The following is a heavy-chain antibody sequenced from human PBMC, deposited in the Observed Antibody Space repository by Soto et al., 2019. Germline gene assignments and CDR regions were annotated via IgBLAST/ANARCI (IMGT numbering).Heavy chain of an antibody. CDR3: ARLIRQYCSSTSCYENYYYYMDV. Sequence: SETLSLTCAVYGGSFSGYYWSWIRQPPGKGLEWIGEINHSGSTNYNPSLKSRVTISVDTSKNQFSLKLSSVTAADTAVYYCARLIRQYCSSTSCYENYYYYMDVWGKGTTVTVSS. J-gene: IGHJ6*03. V-gene: IGHV4-34*01. CDR1: GGSFSGYY. CDR2: INHSGST. D-gene: IGHD2-2*01.